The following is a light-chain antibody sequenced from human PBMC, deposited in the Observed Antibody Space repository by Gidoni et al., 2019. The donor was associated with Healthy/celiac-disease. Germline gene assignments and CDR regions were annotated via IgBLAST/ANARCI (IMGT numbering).Light chain of an antibody. V-gene: IGKV1-5*01. CDR3: QQYNSYFWT. J-gene: IGKJ1*01. CDR2: DAS. CDR1: QSISSW. Sequence: DIQMTQSPSTLSASVGDRVTITCRASQSISSWLAWYQQKPGKAPKLLIYDASSLESGVPARFSGSGSGTEFTLTISSMQPDEFATDYCQQYNSYFWTFGQGTKVEIK.